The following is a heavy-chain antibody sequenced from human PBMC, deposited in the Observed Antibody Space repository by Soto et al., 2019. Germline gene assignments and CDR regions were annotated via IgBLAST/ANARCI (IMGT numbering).Heavy chain of an antibody. CDR2: IYWDDDK. CDR3: AHSDGTPFDSTQFDP. J-gene: IGHJ5*02. D-gene: IGHD3-9*01. CDR1: GFSLSTSGVG. V-gene: IGHV2-5*02. Sequence: QITLKESGPTLVKPTQTLTLTCTFSGFSLSTSGVGVGWIRQPPGKALEWLALIYWDDDKRYSPSLKSRLTITEDTSKNQVVLTMTNMDPVDTATYYCAHSDGTPFDSTQFDPWGQGTLVTVSS.